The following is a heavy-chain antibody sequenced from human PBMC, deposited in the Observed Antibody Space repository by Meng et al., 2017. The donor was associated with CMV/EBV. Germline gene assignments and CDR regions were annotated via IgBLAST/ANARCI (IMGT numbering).Heavy chain of an antibody. V-gene: IGHV1-18*01. J-gene: IGHJ4*02. D-gene: IGHD3-10*01. CDR2: INAYNGNT. CDR1: GYTFTSYG. Sequence: QVQLVQSGAEVEKPGASVSVSCQASGYTFTSYGISWVRQAPGKGLEWMGWINAYNGNTNYAQKIQGRVTMTTDTSTSTAYMELRSLRSDDTAVYYCARAWVGEEYYFDYWGQGTLVTVSS. CDR3: ARAWVGEEYYFDY.